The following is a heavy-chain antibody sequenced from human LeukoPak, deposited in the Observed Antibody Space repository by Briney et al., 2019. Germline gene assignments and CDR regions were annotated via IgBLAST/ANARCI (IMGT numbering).Heavy chain of an antibody. CDR1: GGSFSGYY. D-gene: IGHD5-18*01. CDR2: INHSGST. Sequence: SETLSHTCAVYGGSFSGYYWSWIRQPPGKGLEWIGEINHSGSTNYNPSLKSRVTISVDTSKNQFSLKLSSVTAADTAVYYCARGSDTAMTYYYYYYGMDVWGQGTTVTVSS. CDR3: ARGSDTAMTYYYYYYGMDV. V-gene: IGHV4-34*01. J-gene: IGHJ6*02.